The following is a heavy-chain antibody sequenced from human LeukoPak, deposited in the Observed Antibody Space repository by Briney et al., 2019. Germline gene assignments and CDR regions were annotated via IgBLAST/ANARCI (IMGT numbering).Heavy chain of an antibody. J-gene: IGHJ4*02. V-gene: IGHV3-74*01. CDR2: IRTEGSGT. Sequence: PGGSLRLSCAASGFTFTSYWMHWVRQAPGKGLEWVSRIRTEGSGTTYADSVKGRFTISRDNAKNSLYLQMNSLRAEDTAVYYCARVTEAPYYFDYWGQGTLVTVSS. CDR3: ARVTEAPYYFDY. CDR1: GFTFTSYW.